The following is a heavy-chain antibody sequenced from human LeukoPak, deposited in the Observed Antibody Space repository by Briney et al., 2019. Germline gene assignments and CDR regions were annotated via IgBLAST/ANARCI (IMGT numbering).Heavy chain of an antibody. CDR2: IYPGDSDT. J-gene: IGHJ6*03. Sequence: GESLQISCKASGYSFSNYWIGWVRQLPGKGLEWMGIIYPGDSDTRYSPSFQGQVTISADKSISTAYLQWSSLKASDTAIYYCARNYYYLDVWGKGTTVTVSS. CDR3: ARNYYYLDV. V-gene: IGHV5-51*01. CDR1: GYSFSNYW.